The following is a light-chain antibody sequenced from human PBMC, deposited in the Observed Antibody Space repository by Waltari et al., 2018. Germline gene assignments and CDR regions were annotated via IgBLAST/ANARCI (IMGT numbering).Light chain of an antibody. CDR2: DVS. J-gene: IGKJ2*01. V-gene: IGKV1-33*01. CDR3: QQYEDVPYT. CDR1: QDISTY. Sequence: DIQMTQSPSSLSASVGDRVTITCQASQDISTYLNWYQQKPGKAPKLLIYDVSNLEKGVTSRLSRGGSETDFSFNISSLQSEDIATYYCQQYEDVPYTFGQGTKL.